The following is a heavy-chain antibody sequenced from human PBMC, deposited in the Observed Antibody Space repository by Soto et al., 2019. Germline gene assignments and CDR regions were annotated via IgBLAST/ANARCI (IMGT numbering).Heavy chain of an antibody. CDR2: IGGGDT. CDR1: GFTFSNYA. J-gene: IGHJ4*02. Sequence: SGGSLRLSCAASGFTFSNYAMNWVRQAPGKGLEWVSGIGGGDTHYADSVKGRFTISRENATKSVYLQMNSLRVGDTAVYFCARSSGPDLGGGCSLPDYWGQGTLVTVSS. CDR3: ARSSGPDLGGGCSLPDY. V-gene: IGHV3-13*01. D-gene: IGHD2-15*01.